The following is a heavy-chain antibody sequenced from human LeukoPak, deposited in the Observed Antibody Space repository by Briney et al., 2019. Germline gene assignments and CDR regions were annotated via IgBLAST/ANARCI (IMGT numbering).Heavy chain of an antibody. CDR3: ARVCTIFGVVIGFCS. V-gene: IGHV4-39*07. Sequence: SETLSLTCTVSGGSISSSSYYWGWIRQPPGKGLEWIGSIYYSGSTYYNPSLKSRVTISVDTSKNQFSLKLSSVTAADTAVYYCARVCTIFGVVIGFCSWGQGTLVTVSS. D-gene: IGHD3-3*01. CDR2: IYYSGST. J-gene: IGHJ4*02. CDR1: GGSISSSSYY.